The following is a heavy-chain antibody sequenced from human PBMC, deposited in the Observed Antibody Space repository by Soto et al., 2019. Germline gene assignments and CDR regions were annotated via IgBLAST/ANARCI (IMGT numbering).Heavy chain of an antibody. V-gene: IGHV3-23*01. J-gene: IGHJ4*02. CDR3: AKDTSTTTRWWDFAY. CDR1: GVIFNNYA. Sequence: PGGSLRLSCAASGVIFNNYAMSWVRQAPGKGLEWVSGIDRSGDTISYAGSVQGRFTISRDNSQNTLYLQMNSLRVEDTAIYYCAKDTSTTTRWWDFAYRGQGALVTVSS. D-gene: IGHD2-8*02. CDR2: IDRSGDTI.